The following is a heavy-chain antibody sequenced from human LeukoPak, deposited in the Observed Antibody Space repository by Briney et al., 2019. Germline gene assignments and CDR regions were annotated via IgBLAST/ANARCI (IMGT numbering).Heavy chain of an antibody. V-gene: IGHV1-18*01. D-gene: IGHD1-7*01. CDR1: GYTFSSYA. J-gene: IGHJ6*02. Sequence: ASVKVSCKASGYTFSSYAISWVRQAPGQGLEWMGWISVYNGNTKYAQKLQDRVTMTTDTSTSTAYMELRSLRSDDTAVYYCARDQGDWNYPNSHYGMDVWGQGTTVTVSS. CDR3: ARDQGDWNYPNSHYGMDV. CDR2: ISVYNGNT.